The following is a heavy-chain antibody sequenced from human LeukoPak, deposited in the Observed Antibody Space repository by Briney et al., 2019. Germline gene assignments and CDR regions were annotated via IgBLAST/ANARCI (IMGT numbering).Heavy chain of an antibody. Sequence: GGSLRLSCVASGFSFSTSWMHWVRQDAGRGLVWVSRISGDGTTTTYADSVKGRFTISRDNAKNTVLLQMNSLSTEDTAVYYCARGGSPFYWGQGSLVTVSP. V-gene: IGHV3-74*01. CDR2: ISGDGTTT. J-gene: IGHJ4*02. CDR1: GFSFSTSW. D-gene: IGHD3-10*01. CDR3: ARGGSPFY.